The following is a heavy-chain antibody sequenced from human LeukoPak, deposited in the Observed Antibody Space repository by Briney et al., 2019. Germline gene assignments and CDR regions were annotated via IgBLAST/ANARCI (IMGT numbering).Heavy chain of an antibody. V-gene: IGHV3-21*01. Sequence: GGSLRLSCAASGFTFSSYSMNWVRQAPGKGLEWVSSISSSSSYIYYADSVKGRFTISRDNAKNSLYLQMNSLRAEDTAVYYCARDAFHRSSWAPGTNDYWGQGTLVTVSS. D-gene: IGHD6-13*01. CDR3: ARDAFHRSSWAPGTNDY. CDR1: GFTFSSYS. CDR2: ISSSSSYI. J-gene: IGHJ4*02.